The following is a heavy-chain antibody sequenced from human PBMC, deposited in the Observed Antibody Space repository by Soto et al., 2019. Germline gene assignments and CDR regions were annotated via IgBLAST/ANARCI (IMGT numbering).Heavy chain of an antibody. V-gene: IGHV1-58*01. Sequence: SVKVSCKASGFTCTSSAVQWVRQALGQRLEWIGWIVVGSGNTNYAQTFQERVTITRDMSTSTAYMELSSLRSEDTAVYYWAADHSYTHYYDSSGYYYWVDPWGQGTLVPVSS. J-gene: IGHJ5*02. CDR1: GFTCTSSA. CDR3: AADHSYTHYYDSSGYYYWVDP. CDR2: IVVGSGNT. D-gene: IGHD3-22*01.